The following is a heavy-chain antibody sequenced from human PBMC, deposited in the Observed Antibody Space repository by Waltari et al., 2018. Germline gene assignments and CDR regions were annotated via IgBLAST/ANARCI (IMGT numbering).Heavy chain of an antibody. CDR2: SYYSGST. J-gene: IGHJ5*02. CDR1: GGSISSYY. D-gene: IGHD6-19*01. CDR3: ARDSSGWSGVHYNWFDP. Sequence: QVQLQESGPGLVKPSETLSLTCTVSGGSISSYYWSWIRQPPGKGLEWIGYSYYSGSTNYNPSLKSRVTISVDTSKNQCSLKLSSVTAADTAVYYCARDSSGWSGVHYNWFDPWGQGTLVTVSS. V-gene: IGHV4-59*01.